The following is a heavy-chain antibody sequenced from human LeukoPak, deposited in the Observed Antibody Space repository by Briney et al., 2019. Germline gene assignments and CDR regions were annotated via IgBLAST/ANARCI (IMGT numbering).Heavy chain of an antibody. CDR2: IYPSGNT. Sequence: SETLSLTCTVSGDSISNSRHYWSWIRQPAGKGLEWIGRIYPSGNTNYNPSLKSRVTISVDTSKNQFSLKLSSVTAADTAVYYCARADEGGRAWLAHFDYWGQGTLVTVSS. CDR1: GDSISNSRHY. J-gene: IGHJ4*02. D-gene: IGHD6-19*01. CDR3: ARADEGGRAWLAHFDY. V-gene: IGHV4-61*02.